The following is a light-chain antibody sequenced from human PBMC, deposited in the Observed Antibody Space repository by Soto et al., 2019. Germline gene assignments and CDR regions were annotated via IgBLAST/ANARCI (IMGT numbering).Light chain of an antibody. Sequence: QSALTQPRSVSGSPGQSVAISCTGTSSYVGAYNYVSWYQQHPGKAPKLIIYDVDKRPSGVPARFSGSKSGDTASLTISGLQADDEAGYYCCSYADTYVELGGETKLTVL. CDR1: SSYVGAYNY. CDR2: DVD. CDR3: CSYADTYVE. J-gene: IGLJ2*01. V-gene: IGLV2-11*01.